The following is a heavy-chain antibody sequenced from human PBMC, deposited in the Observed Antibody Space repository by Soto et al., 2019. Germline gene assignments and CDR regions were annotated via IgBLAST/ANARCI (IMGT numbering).Heavy chain of an antibody. V-gene: IGHV3-48*02. J-gene: IGHJ6*02. CDR3: ARDFQRRFPLEPTGASYGMDV. D-gene: IGHD4-17*01. CDR2: ISSSSSTI. CDR1: GFTFSSYS. Sequence: PGGSLRLSCAASGFTFSSYSMNWVRQAPGKGLEWVSYISSSSSTIYYADSVKGRFTISRDNAKNSLYLQMNSLRDEDTAVYYCARDFQRRFPLEPTGASYGMDVWGQGTTVTVSS.